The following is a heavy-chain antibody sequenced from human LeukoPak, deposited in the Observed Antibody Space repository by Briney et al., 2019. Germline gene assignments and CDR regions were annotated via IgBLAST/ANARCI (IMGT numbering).Heavy chain of an antibody. D-gene: IGHD6-13*01. V-gene: IGHV3-23*01. CDR1: GFTFSSYA. J-gene: IGHJ6*03. CDR3: AREAVAEGGYYYYMDV. Sequence: QTGGSLRLSCAASGFTFSSYAMSWVRQAPGKGLEWVSAISGSGGSTYYADSVKGRFTISRDNAKNSLYLQMISLRAEDTALYSCAREAVAEGGYYYYMDVWGKGTTVTVSS. CDR2: ISGSGGST.